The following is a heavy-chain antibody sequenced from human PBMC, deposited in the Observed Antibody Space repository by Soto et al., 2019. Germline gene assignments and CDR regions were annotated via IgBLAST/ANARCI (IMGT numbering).Heavy chain of an antibody. Sequence: GGSLRLSCAASGFTFSILAMGWVRQAPGKGLEWVAVIWYDGSNKYYADSVKGRFTISRDNSKNTLYLQMNSLRAEDTAVYYCAREVIVVVPAAYNWFDPWGQGTLVTVSS. CDR3: AREVIVVVPAAYNWFDP. D-gene: IGHD2-2*01. V-gene: IGHV3-33*08. CDR2: IWYDGSNK. CDR1: GFTFSILA. J-gene: IGHJ5*02.